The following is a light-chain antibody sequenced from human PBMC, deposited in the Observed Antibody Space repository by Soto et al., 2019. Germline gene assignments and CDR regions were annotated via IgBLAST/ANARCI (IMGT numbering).Light chain of an antibody. CDR2: EVT. Sequence: QSALTQPASVSGSPGQSITISCTGTSSDIGGYNYVSWYQQYPDKAPKLMIFEVTERPSGISNRFSGSKSDNTASLTISGLRPEDEADYYCLLFHGDGQVFGGGTKLTVL. CDR1: SSDIGGYNY. J-gene: IGLJ2*01. CDR3: LLFHGDGQV. V-gene: IGLV2-14*01.